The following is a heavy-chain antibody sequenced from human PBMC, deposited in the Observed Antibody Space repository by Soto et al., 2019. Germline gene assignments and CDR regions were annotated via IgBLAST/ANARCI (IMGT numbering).Heavy chain of an antibody. D-gene: IGHD6-25*01. CDR2: IWSDGSNR. CDR3: SRDRSGHVYIFAS. CDR1: GFTFNNYG. V-gene: IGHV3-33*01. Sequence: GRSLRLSCAASGFTFNNYGIHWVRQAPGKGLEWVAVIWSDGSNRYYADSVRGRFTISSDNSRNTVYLQINSLRAEDTSVYYFSRDRSGHVYIFASRGQGAPVT. J-gene: IGHJ1*01.